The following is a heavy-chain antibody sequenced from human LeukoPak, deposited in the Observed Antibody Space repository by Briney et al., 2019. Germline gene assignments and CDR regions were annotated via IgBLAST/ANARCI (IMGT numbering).Heavy chain of an antibody. D-gene: IGHD2-15*01. Sequence: ASVKVSCKASGYIFIHYAMHWVRQAPGQGLEWMGWINTNTGTPTYAQAFTGRFVFPLDSSVSTAYLQINSLEAEDTAVYYCARYPGYIGPHFDYWGQGTLVTASS. CDR2: INTNTGTP. CDR3: ARYPGYIGPHFDY. V-gene: IGHV7-4-1*02. J-gene: IGHJ4*02. CDR1: GYIFIHYA.